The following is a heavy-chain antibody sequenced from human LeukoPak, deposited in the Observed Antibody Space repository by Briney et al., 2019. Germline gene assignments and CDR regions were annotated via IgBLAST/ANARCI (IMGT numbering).Heavy chain of an antibody. CDR2: IYHSGST. Sequence: PSETLSLTCAVSGDSISSGPYSWSWIRQPPGKGLEWIGYIYHSGSTDYNPSLRSRVTISVDKSRNQFSLKLTSVPAAHTAVYYCARTDVWFDPWGQGTLVTVSS. J-gene: IGHJ5*02. CDR3: ARTDVWFDP. CDR1: GDSISSGPYS. V-gene: IGHV4-30-2*01.